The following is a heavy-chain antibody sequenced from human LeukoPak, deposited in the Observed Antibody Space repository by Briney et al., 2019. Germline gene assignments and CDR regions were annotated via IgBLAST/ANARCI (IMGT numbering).Heavy chain of an antibody. V-gene: IGHV4-59*08. J-gene: IGHJ4*02. D-gene: IGHD2-8*01. CDR3: ARTTSNGSADY. CDR1: AASIRSYR. CDR2: INSRGDT. Sequence: SETLSLTWPLAAASIRSYRCGCVRQSPGKALEWIAYINSRGDTKYNPSLKSRVTISMDTPKNKFSLKVSSVTDADTALYFCARTTSNGSADYWGQGTQVTVSA.